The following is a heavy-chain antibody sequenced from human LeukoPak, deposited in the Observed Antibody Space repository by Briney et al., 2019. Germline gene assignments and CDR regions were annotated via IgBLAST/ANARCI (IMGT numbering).Heavy chain of an antibody. CDR3: ARRLTQYDCFDP. CDR1: GDSVSSNSVT. D-gene: IGHD2-2*01. J-gene: IGHJ5*02. Sequence: SQTLSLTCAISGDSVSSNSVTWNWIRQSPSRGLEWLVRTYYRSTWYNDYAVSVRGRITVNPDTSKNQFYLHLNSVTPEDTAVYYCARRLTQYDCFDPWGQGILVTVSS. V-gene: IGHV6-1*01. CDR2: TYYRSTWYN.